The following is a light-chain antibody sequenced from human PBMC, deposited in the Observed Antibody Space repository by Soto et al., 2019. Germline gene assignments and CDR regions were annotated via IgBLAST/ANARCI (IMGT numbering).Light chain of an antibody. V-gene: IGKV3-20*01. CDR2: GAS. Sequence: IVFTQSPGTLSLSPGEGATPSCRASQSVSSSYLAWYQQNRGQAPRLLIYGASTRATGTPDRFSGSGSGTDFTLTITRLEPEDFAVYYCQQYGSSRWTFGQGNKV. CDR1: QSVSSSY. CDR3: QQYGSSRWT. J-gene: IGKJ1*01.